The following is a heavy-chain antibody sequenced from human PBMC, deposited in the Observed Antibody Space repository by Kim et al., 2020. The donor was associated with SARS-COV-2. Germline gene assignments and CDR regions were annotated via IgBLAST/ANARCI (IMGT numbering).Heavy chain of an antibody. V-gene: IGHV4-59*01. CDR2: IYYSGST. D-gene: IGHD6-13*01. CDR1: GGSISSYY. Sequence: SETLSLTCTVSGGSISSYYWSWIRQPPGKGLEWIGYIYYSGSTNYNPSLKSRVTISVDTSKNQFSLKLSSVTAADTAVYYCARVGALTAAGPYYYYGMDGWGQGTTATVSS. CDR3: ARVGALTAAGPYYYYGMDG. J-gene: IGHJ6*02.